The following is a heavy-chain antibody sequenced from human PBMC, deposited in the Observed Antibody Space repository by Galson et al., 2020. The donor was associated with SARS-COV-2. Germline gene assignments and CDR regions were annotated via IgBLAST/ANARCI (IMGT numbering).Heavy chain of an antibody. CDR2: IKQDGSEK. V-gene: IGHV3-7*04. Sequence: GGFLSLSCEASGFTFSSYWMSWVRQAPGKGLEWVANIKQDGSEKYYVDSVKGRFTISRDNAKNSLYLQMNSLRAEDTAVYYCARGSGSYIGFDIWGQGTMVTVSS. CDR3: ARGSGSYIGFDI. J-gene: IGHJ3*02. D-gene: IGHD1-26*01. CDR1: GFTFSSYW.